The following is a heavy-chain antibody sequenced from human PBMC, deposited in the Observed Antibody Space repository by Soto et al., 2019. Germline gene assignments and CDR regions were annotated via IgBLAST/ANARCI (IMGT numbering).Heavy chain of an antibody. D-gene: IGHD1-1*01. J-gene: IGHJ4*02. CDR1: GGTFSSYA. CDR3: AREGPNSGTADY. Sequence: QVQLVQSGAEVKKPGSSVKVSCKASGGTFSSYAISWVRQAPGQGLEWMGGIIPIFGTANYAQKVQGRVKINAEKSTSTAYIELSSLRSEDTAGYYCAREGPNSGTADYWGQGPMVYVSS. CDR2: IIPIFGTA. V-gene: IGHV1-69*06.